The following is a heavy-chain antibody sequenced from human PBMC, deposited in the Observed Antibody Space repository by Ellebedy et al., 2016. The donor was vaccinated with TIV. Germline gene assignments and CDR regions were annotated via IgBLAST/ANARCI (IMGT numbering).Heavy chain of an antibody. Sequence: MPSETLSLTCTVYGASIATNRYYWAWTRQSPGKGLEWIGNVFHSGTTYYNPSLKRRVTISVDTRRNYFSLELRSVPAADTAVVYCARLYHAKSDFDALSGFYKGWFDPWGQGTRVTVSS. CDR1: GASIATNRYY. V-gene: IGHV4-39*02. CDR2: VFHSGTT. D-gene: IGHD3-22*01. CDR3: ARLYHAKSDFDALSGFYKGWFDP. J-gene: IGHJ5*02.